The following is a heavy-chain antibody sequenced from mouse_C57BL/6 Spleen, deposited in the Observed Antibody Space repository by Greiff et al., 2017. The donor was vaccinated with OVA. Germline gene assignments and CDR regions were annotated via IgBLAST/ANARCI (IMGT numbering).Heavy chain of an antibody. J-gene: IGHJ2*01. D-gene: IGHD2-3*01. V-gene: IGHV1-15*01. CDR2: IDPETGGT. Sequence: VKLMESGAELVRPGASLTLSCKASGYTFTDYEMHWVKQTPVHGLEWIGAIDPETGGTAYNQKFKGKAILTADKSSSTAYMELRSLTSEDSAVYYCTSGDGYYAPFDYWGQGTTLTVSS. CDR1: GYTFTDYE. CDR3: TSGDGYYAPFDY.